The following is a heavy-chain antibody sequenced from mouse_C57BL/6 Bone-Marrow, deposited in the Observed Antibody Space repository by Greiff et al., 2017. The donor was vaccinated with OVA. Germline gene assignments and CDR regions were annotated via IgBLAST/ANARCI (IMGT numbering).Heavy chain of an antibody. Sequence: QVQLQQPGAELVKPGASVKMSCKASGYTFTSYWITWVKQRPGQGLEWIGDIYPGSGSTNYNEKFKSKATLTVDTSSSTAYMQLRSLTSEDSAVYYCARSYYYGSSYVGFAYWGQGTLVTVSA. CDR2: IYPGSGST. J-gene: IGHJ3*01. CDR3: ARSYYYGSSYVGFAY. V-gene: IGHV1-55*01. D-gene: IGHD1-1*01. CDR1: GYTFTSYW.